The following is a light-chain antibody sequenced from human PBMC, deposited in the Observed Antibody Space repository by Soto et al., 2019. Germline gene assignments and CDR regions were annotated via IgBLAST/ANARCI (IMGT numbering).Light chain of an antibody. Sequence: EIVLTQSPGTLSLSPGERATLSCRASESVSDNYLAWYQQRSGQAPRLVIYGASSRASAVPDRFSGSGSGADFTLTISRLEPEDFAVYYCQQHGSSPLTFGGGTKVDIK. CDR3: QQHGSSPLT. J-gene: IGKJ4*01. V-gene: IGKV3-20*01. CDR2: GAS. CDR1: ESVSDNY.